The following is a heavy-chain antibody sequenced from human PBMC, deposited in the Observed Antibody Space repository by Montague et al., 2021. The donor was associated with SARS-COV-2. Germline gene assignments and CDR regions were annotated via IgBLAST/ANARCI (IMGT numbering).Heavy chain of an antibody. D-gene: IGHD2-2*01. V-gene: IGHV2-70*11. CDR2: IDWDDDK. J-gene: IGHJ4*02. CDR1: GFSPSTSGMC. Sequence: PALVKPTQTLTLTCTFSGFSPSTSGMCVSWIRQPPGKALEWLARIDWDDDKYYSTSLKTRLTISKDTSKNQVVLTMTNMDPVDTATYYCARMDAGPTPYDYWGQGTLVTVSS. CDR3: ARMDAGPTPYDY.